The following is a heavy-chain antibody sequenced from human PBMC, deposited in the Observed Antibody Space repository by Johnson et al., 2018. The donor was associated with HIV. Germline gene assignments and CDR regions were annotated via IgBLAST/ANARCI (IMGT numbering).Heavy chain of an antibody. CDR1: GFTFSSYA. D-gene: IGHD3-22*01. V-gene: IGHV3-30-3*01. CDR3: ARVYYYDNKDGFDI. J-gene: IGHJ3*02. CDR2: ISYDGSNE. Sequence: QVQLVESGGGVVQPGRSLRLSCAASGFTFSSYAMHWVRQAPGKGLEWVAVISYDGSNEYYADSVQGRFTISRDISKNLLYLQMNSLRTEDTAVYYCARVYYYDNKDGFDIWGQGTTVTVSS.